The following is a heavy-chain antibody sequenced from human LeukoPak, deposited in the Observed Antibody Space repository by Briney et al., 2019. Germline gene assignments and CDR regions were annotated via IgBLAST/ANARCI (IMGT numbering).Heavy chain of an antibody. CDR3: AKGGGYNFFDP. D-gene: IGHD1-20*01. V-gene: IGHV3-23*02. CDR1: GFTLSTSG. CDR2: ISASGSTT. J-gene: IGHJ5*02. Sequence: GGSLRLSCAASGFTLSTSGMSWVRQAPGRGLEWVSSISASGSTTFYEDSVGGRFTVSRDNSKNTLYLQMNSLGDDATAVYFCAKGGGYNFFDPWGQGSLVTVSS.